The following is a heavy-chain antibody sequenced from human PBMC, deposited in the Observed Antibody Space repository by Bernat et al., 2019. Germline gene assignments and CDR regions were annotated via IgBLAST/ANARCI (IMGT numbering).Heavy chain of an antibody. J-gene: IGHJ3*01. D-gene: IGHD3-22*01. CDR2: IGGSTGST. CDR3: AKDYSCDSSAGPPLGAFDF. Sequence: EVQLAESGGGLVQPVGSLRPSCAASGFTFSRYAMSWVRQAPGRGLERASALAGIGGSTGSTYYADSVKGRFTISSDNSTNSPYLQMNSLSAEDTAVYYCAKDYSCDSSAGPPLGAFDFWGQGTMVTVSS. CDR1: GFTFSRYA. V-gene: IGHV3-23*04.